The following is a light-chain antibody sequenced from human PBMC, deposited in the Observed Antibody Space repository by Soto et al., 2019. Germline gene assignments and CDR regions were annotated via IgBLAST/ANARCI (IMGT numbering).Light chain of an antibody. CDR3: SSYTSSSTICV. CDR2: EVS. J-gene: IGLJ1*01. Sequence: QSALTQPASVSGSPGQSITISCTGTSSDVGGYNYVSWYQQHPGKAPKLMLYEVSNRPSGISNRLSGSKSGNTASLTISGLQAEDEDDYYCSSYTSSSTICVFGNGTKSP. CDR1: SSDVGGYNY. V-gene: IGLV2-14*01.